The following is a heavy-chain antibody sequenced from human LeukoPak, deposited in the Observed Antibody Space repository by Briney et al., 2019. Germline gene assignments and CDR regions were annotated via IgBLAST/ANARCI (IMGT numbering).Heavy chain of an antibody. Sequence: PSETLSLTCTVSSGSISGSSYYWGWIRQPPGKGLEWIGSIYYSGSTYYNPSLKSRVTISVDTSKNQFSLRLSSVTAADTAVYYCASVEYKGPLRTWGQGTLVTVSS. V-gene: IGHV4-39*01. CDR3: ASVEYKGPLRT. CDR1: SGSISGSSYY. J-gene: IGHJ5*02. CDR2: IYYSGST. D-gene: IGHD2/OR15-2a*01.